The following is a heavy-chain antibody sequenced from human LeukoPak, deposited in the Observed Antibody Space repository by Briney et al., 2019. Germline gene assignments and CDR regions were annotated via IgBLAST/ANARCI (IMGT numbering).Heavy chain of an antibody. D-gene: IGHD6-13*01. V-gene: IGHV1-69*04. CDR1: GGTFSSYA. CDR2: IIPILGIA. CDR3: ARASWLAAVGNYFDY. Sequence: ALVKVSCKASGGTFSSYAISWVRQAPGQGLEWMGRIIPILGIANYAQKFQGRVTITADKSTSTAYMELSSLRSEDAAVYYCARASWLAAVGNYFDYWGQGTLVTVSS. J-gene: IGHJ4*02.